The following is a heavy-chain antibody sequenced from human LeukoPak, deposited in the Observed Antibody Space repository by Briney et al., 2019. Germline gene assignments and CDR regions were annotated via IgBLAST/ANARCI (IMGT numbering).Heavy chain of an antibody. Sequence: GGSLRLSCAASGFTVSSNYMSWVRQAPGKGLEWVSAIYSGGSTYYADSVKGRFTIYRDNSKNTLYLQMNSLRAEDTAVYYCARLGGSYYDSSGYFYAFDIWGQGTMVTVSS. CDR3: ARLGGSYYDSSGYFYAFDI. V-gene: IGHV3-53*01. CDR1: GFTVSSNY. J-gene: IGHJ3*02. D-gene: IGHD3-22*01. CDR2: IYSGGST.